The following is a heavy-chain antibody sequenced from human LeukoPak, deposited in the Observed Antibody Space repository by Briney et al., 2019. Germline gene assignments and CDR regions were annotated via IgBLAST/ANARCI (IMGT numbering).Heavy chain of an antibody. Sequence: PSETLSLTCTVSGGSISTYYWSWIRQPPGKGLEWIGYMSYSGSSNYNPSLKSRVTISVDTSRNQLSLKMSSVTAADTAVYYCAEVGHNYGPSHFQHWGQGTLVTVSS. J-gene: IGHJ1*01. V-gene: IGHV4-59*01. CDR1: GGSISTYY. CDR3: AEVGHNYGPSHFQH. D-gene: IGHD5-18*01. CDR2: MSYSGSS.